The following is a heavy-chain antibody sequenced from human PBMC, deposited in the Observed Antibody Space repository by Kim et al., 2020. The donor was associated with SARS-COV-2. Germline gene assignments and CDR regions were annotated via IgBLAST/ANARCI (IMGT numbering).Heavy chain of an antibody. CDR1: EYIYSSHS. CDR3: ATRLTSDMDV. Sequence: ASVKVSCKAPEYIYSSHSMHWVRQAPGQGLEWMGRVNPSSGVTTYAQNFQGRVTMTWDTSTVYMEVRSLESDDTAVYYCATRLTSDMDVWGQGTTVTVSS. D-gene: IGHD6-25*01. J-gene: IGHJ6*02. V-gene: IGHV1-46*01. CDR2: VNPSSGVT.